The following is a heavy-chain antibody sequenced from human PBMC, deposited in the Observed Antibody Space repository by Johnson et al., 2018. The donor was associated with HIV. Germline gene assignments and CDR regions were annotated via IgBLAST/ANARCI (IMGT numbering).Heavy chain of an antibody. CDR2: MSYDGSKE. J-gene: IGHJ3*02. CDR3: ARDRFGSGRPNAFDM. CDR1: GFSLSDYA. V-gene: IGHV3-30-3*01. Sequence: QVQLVESGGGVVQPGRSLRLSCAASGFSLSDYAIHWVRQAPVKGLEWVGVMSYDGSKENYADSVTGRFTISRDNSKNTVYLQMNTLRPEDTAVYYCARDRFGSGRPNAFDMWGQGTMVTVSS. D-gene: IGHD3-10*01.